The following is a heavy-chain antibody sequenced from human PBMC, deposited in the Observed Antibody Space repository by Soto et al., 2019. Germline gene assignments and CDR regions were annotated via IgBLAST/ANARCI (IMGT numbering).Heavy chain of an antibody. J-gene: IGHJ6*02. D-gene: IGHD3-10*01. CDR3: ASDLSGRADV. CDR2: MNEDGGTT. CDR1: GFTFSSYW. Sequence: GGSLRLSCAASGFTFSSYWMHWVRQAPGKGLVWVSRMNEDGGTTDYADSVKDRFTISRDNAKNTLYLQMNSLRVEDTAVYYCASDLSGRADVWGQGTTVTVSS. V-gene: IGHV3-74*01.